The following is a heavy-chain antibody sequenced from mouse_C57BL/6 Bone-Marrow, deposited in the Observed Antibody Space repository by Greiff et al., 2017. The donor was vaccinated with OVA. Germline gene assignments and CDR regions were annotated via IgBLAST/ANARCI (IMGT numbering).Heavy chain of an antibody. CDR3: ARWPLRPWFAY. J-gene: IGHJ3*01. Sequence: VHVKQSVAELVRPGASVKLSCTASGFNIKNTYMHWVKQRPEQGLEWIGRIAPANGNTTYAPKFQGKATITADTSSNTAYLQLSSRTSEDTAIYYCARWPLRPWFAYWGQGTLVTVSA. CDR1: GFNIKNTY. V-gene: IGHV14-3*01. CDR2: IAPANGNT.